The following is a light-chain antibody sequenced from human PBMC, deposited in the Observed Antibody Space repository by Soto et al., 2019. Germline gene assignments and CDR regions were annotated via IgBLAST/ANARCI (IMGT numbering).Light chain of an antibody. V-gene: IGKV3-11*01. CDR3: HQRQSGPRT. CDR2: YTS. CDR1: QYSGTM. Sequence: EIVLTQSPAPLSSSPGETATLSCRSSQYSGTMLAWYQHKPGQAPRLLIYYTSNRATGIPARFSGSGSGTDFTITINSLATEDFAIYYCHQRQSGPRTFGQGTKVDIK. J-gene: IGKJ1*01.